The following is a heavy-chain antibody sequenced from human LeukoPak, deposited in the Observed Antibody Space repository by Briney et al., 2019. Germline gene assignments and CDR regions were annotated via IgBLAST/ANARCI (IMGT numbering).Heavy chain of an antibody. D-gene: IGHD3-3*01. J-gene: IGHJ5*02. Sequence: ASVKVSCKVSGYTFTSYDINWVRQATGQGLEWMGWMNPNSGNTGYAQKFQGRVTITRNTSINTAYMELSSLRSEDTAVYYCARTYYDFWGGYSLVYNWFDPWGQGTLVTVSS. CDR1: GYTFTSYD. CDR2: MNPNSGNT. CDR3: ARTYYDFWGGYSLVYNWFDP. V-gene: IGHV1-8*03.